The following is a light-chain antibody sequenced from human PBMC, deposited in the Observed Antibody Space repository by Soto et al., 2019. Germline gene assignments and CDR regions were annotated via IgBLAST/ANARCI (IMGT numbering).Light chain of an antibody. V-gene: IGKV3-20*01. Sequence: EVVLTQSPGTLSLSPGERATLSCRASQSVGSSYLAWYQQKPGQAPRVLIYGTSSRATGIPDRFSGSGSGTDFTLAISRLEPEDFAVYYCQQYGSSRSITFGQGTRLEIK. J-gene: IGKJ5*01. CDR2: GTS. CDR1: QSVGSSY. CDR3: QQYGSSRSIT.